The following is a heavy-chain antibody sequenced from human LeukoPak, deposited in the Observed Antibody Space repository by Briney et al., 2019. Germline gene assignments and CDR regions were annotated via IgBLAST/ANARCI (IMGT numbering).Heavy chain of an antibody. J-gene: IGHJ4*02. CDR2: ISWNSGSI. CDR1: GFTFDDYA. V-gene: IGHV3-9*01. CDR3: AKATDNYDILTGHYFDY. Sequence: GRSLRLSWAAAGFTFDDYAMHWVRQAPGKGLEWVSGISWNSGSIGYADSVKGRFTISRDNAKNSLYLQMNSQRAEDTALYYCAKATDNYDILTGHYFDYWGQGTLVTVSS. D-gene: IGHD3-9*01.